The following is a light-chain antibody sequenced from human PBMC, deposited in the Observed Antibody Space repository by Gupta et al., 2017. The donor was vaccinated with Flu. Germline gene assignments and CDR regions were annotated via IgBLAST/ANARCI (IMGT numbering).Light chain of an antibody. J-gene: IGLJ1*01. CDR2: DVT. CDR3: SSHAGRVNWV. Sequence: QSAPTQPRPVSGSPGQSVTISCTGTSSDVGSSNRVSWYQQRPGKAPKLILYDVTERPSGVPDRFSGSKSGNTASLTISGLQADDEADYYCSSHAGRVNWVFGTGTTVTVL. V-gene: IGLV2-11*01. CDR1: SSDVGSSNR.